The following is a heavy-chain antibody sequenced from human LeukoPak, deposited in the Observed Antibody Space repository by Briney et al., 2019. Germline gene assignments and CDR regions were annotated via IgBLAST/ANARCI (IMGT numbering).Heavy chain of an antibody. J-gene: IGHJ6*03. Sequence: SESLSLTCAVYGGSFSGFYWSWIRQPPGKGLEWIGEINHSGSTNYNPSFKSRVTISVDTSKNQFSLKLSSVTAADTDVYYCARGWVTMVRGVIITDYYYYMDVWGKGTTVTVSS. CDR2: INHSGST. CDR3: ARGWVTMVRGVIITDYYYYMDV. V-gene: IGHV4-34*01. D-gene: IGHD3-10*01. CDR1: GGSFSGFY.